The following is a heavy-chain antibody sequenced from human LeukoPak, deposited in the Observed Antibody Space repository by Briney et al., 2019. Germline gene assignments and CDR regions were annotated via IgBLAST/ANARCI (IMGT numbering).Heavy chain of an antibody. Sequence: GGSLKLSCAASGFTFSGSAMHWVRQASGKGLEWVGRIRSKPNNYATTYAASVKGRFTISRDNSKNTLYLQMNSLRAEDTAVYYCAKDGAAAGSGFDYWGQGTLVTVSS. D-gene: IGHD6-13*01. V-gene: IGHV3-73*01. CDR2: IRSKPNNYAT. CDR1: GFTFSGSA. CDR3: AKDGAAAGSGFDY. J-gene: IGHJ4*02.